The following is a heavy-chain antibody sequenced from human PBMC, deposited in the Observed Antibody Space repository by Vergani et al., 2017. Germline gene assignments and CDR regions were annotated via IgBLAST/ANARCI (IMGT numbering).Heavy chain of an antibody. CDR3: ARESMVRGEYDAFDI. V-gene: IGHV1-18*01. J-gene: IGHJ3*02. Sequence: QVQLVQSGAEVKKPGSSVKVSCKASGYTFTSYGISWVRQAPGQGLEWMGWISAYNGNTNYAQKLQGRVTMTTDTSTSTAYMELRILRSDDTAVYYCARESMVRGEYDAFDIWGQGTMVTVSS. D-gene: IGHD3-10*01. CDR1: GYTFTSYG. CDR2: ISAYNGNT.